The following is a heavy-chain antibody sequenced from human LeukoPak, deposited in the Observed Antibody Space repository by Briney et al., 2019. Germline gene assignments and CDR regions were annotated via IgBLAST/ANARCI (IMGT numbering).Heavy chain of an antibody. V-gene: IGHV4-38-2*02. CDR3: ARVVVVAAFDY. CDR2: IYHSRST. D-gene: IGHD2-15*01. J-gene: IGHJ4*02. Sequence: PSETLSLTCTVSGYSISSGYYWGWIRQPPGKGLEWIGSIYHSRSTYYNPSLKSRVTISVDTSKNQFSLKLSSVTAADTAVYYCARVVVVAAFDYWGQGTLVTVSS. CDR1: GYSISSGYY.